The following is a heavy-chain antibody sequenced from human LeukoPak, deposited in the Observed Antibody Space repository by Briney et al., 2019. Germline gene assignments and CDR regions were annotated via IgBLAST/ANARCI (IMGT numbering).Heavy chain of an antibody. J-gene: IGHJ4*02. CDR2: ISGSGAST. CDR1: GFTFSSYA. Sequence: GGSLRLSCAASGFTFSSYAMNWVRQAPGEGLEWVSVISGSGASTDYADSVKGRFTISRDNSKNTLYLQMNRLRAEDTAVYYCAKENTKTTFRPGGATVTKGYFDYWGQGTLVTVSS. D-gene: IGHD4-17*01. V-gene: IGHV3-23*01. CDR3: AKENTKTTFRPGGATVTKGYFDY.